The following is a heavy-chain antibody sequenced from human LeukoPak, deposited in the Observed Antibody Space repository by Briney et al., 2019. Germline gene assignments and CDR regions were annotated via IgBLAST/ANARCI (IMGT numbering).Heavy chain of an antibody. V-gene: IGHV3-21*06. CDR2: ISKTSAKI. J-gene: IGHJ4*02. CDR3: ARVPDVEMATISYYFDY. D-gene: IGHD5-24*01. Sequence: PGGSLRLSCAASGFTFRTYNMNWVRQVPGKGLEWVSFISKTSAKIYYGDSVRGRFTISRDNAKNSIHLQMGSLRVEDTAVYYCARVPDVEMATISYYFDYWGQGTLVTASS. CDR1: GFTFRTYN.